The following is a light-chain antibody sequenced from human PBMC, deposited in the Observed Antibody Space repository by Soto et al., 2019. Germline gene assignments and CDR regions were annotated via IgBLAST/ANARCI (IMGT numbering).Light chain of an antibody. V-gene: IGLV3-1*01. CDR1: KLGDKY. CDR2: QDS. J-gene: IGLJ2*01. CDR3: QAWDSSPVV. Sequence: SYELTQPPSVSVSPGQTASITCSGDKLGDKYACWYQQKPGQSPVLVIYQDSKRPSGIPERFACSNSGNTATLTTGGTQAMDEADYYCQAWDSSPVVFGGGTKLTVL.